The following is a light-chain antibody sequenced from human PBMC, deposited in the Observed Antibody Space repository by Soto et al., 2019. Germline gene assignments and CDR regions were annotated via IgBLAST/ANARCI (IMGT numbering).Light chain of an antibody. Sequence: EIVMTQSPVTLPVSPGDRATLSCRASQSVGSDLAWYQQRPGQAPRLLIYDASTRATGIPARFSGSGSGTEFTLTISSVQSEDLALYFCQQYNNWPPYTFGQGTKLEIK. CDR2: DAS. CDR3: QQYNNWPPYT. J-gene: IGKJ2*01. V-gene: IGKV3-15*01. CDR1: QSVGSD.